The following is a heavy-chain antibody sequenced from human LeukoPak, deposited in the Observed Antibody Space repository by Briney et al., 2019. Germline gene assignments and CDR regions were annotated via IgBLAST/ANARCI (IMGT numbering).Heavy chain of an antibody. J-gene: IGHJ4*02. V-gene: IGHV3-23*01. D-gene: IGHD6-19*01. CDR3: AREQSGSRGWYTVDY. CDR2: IRPDGDRT. CDR1: GFTFSTYA. Sequence: PGGSLRLSCAASGFTFSTYAITWVRQGPGKGLEWVSAIRPDGDRTYYANSVRGRFTISRDNSKDTVYLQINGLRVEDTAVYYCAREQSGSRGWYTVDYWGQGTLVTVSS.